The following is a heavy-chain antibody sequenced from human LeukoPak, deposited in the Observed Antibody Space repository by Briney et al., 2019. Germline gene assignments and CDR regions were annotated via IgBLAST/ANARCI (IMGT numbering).Heavy chain of an antibody. D-gene: IGHD2-21*01. CDR2: IYYSGTT. J-gene: IGHJ4*02. CDR3: ARDRSLWIIAF. Sequence: SETLSLSCIASGDSISNSYWSCIRQPPGKGLEWIGCIYYSGTTKYNPSLKSRVTISVDASKNHFSLNLTSVTAADTAVYYCARDRSLWIIAFWYQGTLVTVSS. V-gene: IGHV4-59*01. CDR1: GDSISNSY.